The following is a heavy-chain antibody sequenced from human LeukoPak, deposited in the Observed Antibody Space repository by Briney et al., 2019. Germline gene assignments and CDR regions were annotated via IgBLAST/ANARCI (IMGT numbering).Heavy chain of an antibody. D-gene: IGHD6-13*01. CDR2: IYYSGST. J-gene: IGHJ6*03. CDR1: GGSISSHY. Sequence: PSETLSLTCTVSGGSISSHYWSWIRQPPGKGLEWIGYIYYSGSTNYNPSLKSRVTISVDTSKNQFSLKLSSVTAADTAVYYCARDCHIAAAGNYYYYTDVWGKGTTVNVSS. CDR3: ARDCHIAAAGNYYYYTDV. V-gene: IGHV4-59*11.